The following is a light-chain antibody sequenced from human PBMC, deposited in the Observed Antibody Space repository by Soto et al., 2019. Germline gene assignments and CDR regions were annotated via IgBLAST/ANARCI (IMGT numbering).Light chain of an antibody. V-gene: IGLV1-44*01. CDR3: AAWDDSLSGWV. J-gene: IGLJ3*02. Sequence: QSVLTQPPSASGTPGQRVSISCSGSSTNIGRNSISWYQNLPGTAPKLLIYTNNQRPSGVPARFSGSKSGTSASLAISGLQSEDEDDYYCAAWDDSLSGWVFGGGTQLTVL. CDR1: STNIGRNS. CDR2: TNN.